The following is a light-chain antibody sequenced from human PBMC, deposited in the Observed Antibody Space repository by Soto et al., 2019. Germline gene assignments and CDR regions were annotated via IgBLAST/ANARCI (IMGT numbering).Light chain of an antibody. CDR1: QSVSSSY. CDR3: QQYGSPPSLT. J-gene: IGKJ4*01. Sequence: EIVLTQSPGTLSLSPGERATLSCRASQSVSSSYLAWYQQKPGQAPRLLIYGASSRATGIPDRFSGSGSGTDFTLTISRLEPEDFAVYYCQQYGSPPSLTFGGGTRWRSN. CDR2: GAS. V-gene: IGKV3-20*01.